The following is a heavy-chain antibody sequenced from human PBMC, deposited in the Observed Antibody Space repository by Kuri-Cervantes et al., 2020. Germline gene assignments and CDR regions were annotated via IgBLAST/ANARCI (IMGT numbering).Heavy chain of an antibody. CDR1: GGTFSSYA. V-gene: IGHV1-69*05. Sequence: SVKVSCKASGGTFSSYAISWVRQAPGQGLEWMGGIIPIFGTANYAQKFQGRVTITTDESTSTAYMELSSLRSEDTAVYYCARDLTPTYYYDSSGYGAAFDIWGQGTMVTVSS. CDR2: IIPIFGTA. D-gene: IGHD3-22*01. J-gene: IGHJ3*02. CDR3: ARDLTPTYYYDSSGYGAAFDI.